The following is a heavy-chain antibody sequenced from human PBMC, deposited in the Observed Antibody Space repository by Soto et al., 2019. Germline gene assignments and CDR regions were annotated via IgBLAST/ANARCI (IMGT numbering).Heavy chain of an antibody. V-gene: IGHV3-33*01. J-gene: IGHJ4*02. D-gene: IGHD6-13*01. CDR3: ARAPQQLVYYFNN. CDR2: IWYDGSNK. Sequence: GGSLRLSCAASGFTFSSYGMHWVRQAPGKGLEWVAVIWYDGSNKYYADSVKGRFTISRDNSKNTLYLQMNSLRAEDTAVYYWARAPQQLVYYFNNGGREPLVTVSS. CDR1: GFTFSSYG.